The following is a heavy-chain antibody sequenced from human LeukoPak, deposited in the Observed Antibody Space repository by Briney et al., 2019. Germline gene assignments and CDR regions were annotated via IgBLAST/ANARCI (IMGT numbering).Heavy chain of an antibody. CDR2: IYYSGST. CDR1: GGSISSYY. Sequence: SETLFLTCTVSGGSISSYYWSWIRQPPGKGLEWIGYIYYSGSTNYNPSLKSRVTISVDTSKNQFSLKLSSVTAADTAVYYCARSRFIGYCSSTSCYVDWYFDLWGRGTLVTVSS. CDR3: ARSRFIGYCSSTSCYVDWYFDL. D-gene: IGHD2-2*01. V-gene: IGHV4-59*01. J-gene: IGHJ2*01.